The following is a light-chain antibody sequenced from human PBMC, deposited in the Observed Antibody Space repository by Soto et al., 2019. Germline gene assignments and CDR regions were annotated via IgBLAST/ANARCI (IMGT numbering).Light chain of an antibody. V-gene: IGKV1-5*01. CDR3: QQYNSYSCT. CDR1: QSISSW. CDR2: DAS. Sequence: DIPMTQSPSTLSASVGDRVTITCRASQSISSWLAWYQQKPGKAPKLLIYDASSLESGVPSRFSGSGSGTEFPLTCSSLQPDDFATYYCQQYNSYSCTFGQGTKLEIK. J-gene: IGKJ2*02.